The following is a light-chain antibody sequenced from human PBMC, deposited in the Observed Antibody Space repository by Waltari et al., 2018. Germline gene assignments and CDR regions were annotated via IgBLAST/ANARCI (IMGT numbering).Light chain of an antibody. CDR1: QGISSY. Sequence: STGDRVTITCRASQGISSYLAWYQQKPGKAPKLLIYAASTLQSGVPSRFSGSGSGTDFTLTISCLQSEDFATYYCQQYYSYPRTFGQGTKVEIK. J-gene: IGKJ1*01. CDR2: AAS. CDR3: QQYYSYPRT. V-gene: IGKV1-8*01.